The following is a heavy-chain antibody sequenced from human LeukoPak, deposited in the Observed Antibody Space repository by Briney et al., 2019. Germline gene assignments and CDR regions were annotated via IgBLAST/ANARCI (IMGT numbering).Heavy chain of an antibody. CDR3: ARQGNIVLWFGELGNYFDY. D-gene: IGHD3-10*01. CDR1: GGSISSSSYY. Sequence: SETLSLTGTVSGGSISSSSYYWGWIRQPPGKGLEWIGSIYYSGSTYYNPSLKSRVTISVDTSKNQFSLKLSSVTAADTAVYYCARQGNIVLWFGELGNYFDYWGQGTLVTVSS. CDR2: IYYSGST. V-gene: IGHV4-39*01. J-gene: IGHJ4*02.